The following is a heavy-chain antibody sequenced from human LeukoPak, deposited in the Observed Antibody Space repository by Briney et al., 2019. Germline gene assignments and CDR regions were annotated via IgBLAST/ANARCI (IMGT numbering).Heavy chain of an antibody. J-gene: IGHJ4*02. CDR2: ISERGGST. D-gene: IGHD3-10*01. CDR3: AKRGVVIRGILVIGYHQEAYHYDF. Sequence: PGGSLRLSCAASGFTFNSYAMYWVRQAPGKGLEWVSYISERGGSTTYADSVKGRFTISRDTSLNTLYLQMNNLRAEDTAVYFCAKRGVVIRGILVIGYHQEAYHYDFWGQGVPVTVSS. V-gene: IGHV3-23*01. CDR1: GFTFNSYA.